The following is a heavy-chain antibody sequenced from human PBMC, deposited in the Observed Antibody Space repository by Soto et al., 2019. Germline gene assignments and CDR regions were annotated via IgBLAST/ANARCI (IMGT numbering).Heavy chain of an antibody. V-gene: IGHV1-18*01. CDR2: ISNYNGIT. CDR3: AESMGGSGTYVS. Sequence: QVQLVQSGAEVKKPGASVKVSCKASGYIFTSYGISWVRQAPGEGLEWVGWISNYNGITNYAQKVQGRVTMTTDRSTSTAYMELRSLRSDDTAVYYCAESMGGSGTYVSWVQGTLVTVSS. CDR1: GYIFTSYG. D-gene: IGHD3-10*01. J-gene: IGHJ4*02.